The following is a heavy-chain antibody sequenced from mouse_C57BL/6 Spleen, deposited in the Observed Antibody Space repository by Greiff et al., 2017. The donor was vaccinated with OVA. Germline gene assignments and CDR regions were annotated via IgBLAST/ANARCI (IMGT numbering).Heavy chain of an antibody. CDR3: ARPAQARYYFDY. V-gene: IGHV14-2*01. CDR2: IDPEDGET. J-gene: IGHJ2*01. CDR1: GFNIKDYY. Sequence: EVQLQQSGAELVKPGASVKLSCTASGFNIKDYYMHWVKQRPEQGLEWIGRIDPEDGETKYAPKFQGKATITADTSSNTAYLQLSSLTSEDTAVDYGARPAQARYYFDYWGQGTTLTVSA. D-gene: IGHD3-2*02.